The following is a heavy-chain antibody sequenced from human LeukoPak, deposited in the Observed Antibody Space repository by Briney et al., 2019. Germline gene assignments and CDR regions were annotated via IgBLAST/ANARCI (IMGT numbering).Heavy chain of an antibody. Sequence: GESLKISCKGSGYSFTSYWISRVRQMPGKGLEWMGIIYPSDSDTRYSPSFQGQVTISADKSISTAYLQWSSLKASDTAMYYCARIRGYDCSGGSCYPFYFDYWGQGTLVTVSS. V-gene: IGHV5-51*01. CDR1: GYSFTSYW. CDR3: ARIRGYDCSGGSCYPFYFDY. D-gene: IGHD2-15*01. CDR2: IYPSDSDT. J-gene: IGHJ4*02.